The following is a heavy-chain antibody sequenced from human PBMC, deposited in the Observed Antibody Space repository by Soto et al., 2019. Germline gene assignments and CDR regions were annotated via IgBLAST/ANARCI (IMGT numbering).Heavy chain of an antibody. Sequence: QVQLVQSGAEVKKPGASVKVSCKASGYTFTNYGVSWVRQAPGQGLEWMGWINTYKGNTYYAQKFQGRVTMTTDTSTSTAYMELRSLRSDDTAIYYCAKVQEKWSKFFDYWGQGTLVTVSS. CDR1: GYTFTNYG. D-gene: IGHD2-15*01. J-gene: IGHJ4*02. CDR2: INTYKGNT. CDR3: AKVQEKWSKFFDY. V-gene: IGHV1-18*01.